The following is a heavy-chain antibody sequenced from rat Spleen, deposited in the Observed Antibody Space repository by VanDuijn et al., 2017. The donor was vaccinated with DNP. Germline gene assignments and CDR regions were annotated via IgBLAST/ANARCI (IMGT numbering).Heavy chain of an antibody. CDR3: ATQDYYDGTRFSF. CDR1: GFTFSDYN. Sequence: EVQLVESGGGLVQPGRSMKLSCAASGFTFSDYNMAWVRQAPKKGLEWVATIVHDGSRTYYRDSVKGRFTVSRDDAKTTLYLQMDSLRSEDTATYYCATQDYYDGTRFSFWGQGTLVTVSS. V-gene: IGHV5S10*01. J-gene: IGHJ3*01. CDR2: IVHDGSRT. D-gene: IGHD1-12*02.